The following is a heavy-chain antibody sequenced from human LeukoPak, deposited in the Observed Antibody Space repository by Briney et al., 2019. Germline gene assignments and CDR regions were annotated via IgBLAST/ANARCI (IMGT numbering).Heavy chain of an antibody. Sequence: GGSLRLSCAASGLTFSSYWMHWVRQAPGKGLVWVSRIKSDGSSTSYADSVKGRSTVSRDNAKNTLYLQMDSLRAEDTAVYYCAREPIVGVHFDYWGQGTLVTVSS. J-gene: IGHJ4*02. CDR2: IKSDGSST. CDR3: AREPIVGVHFDY. CDR1: GLTFSSYW. D-gene: IGHD1-26*01. V-gene: IGHV3-74*01.